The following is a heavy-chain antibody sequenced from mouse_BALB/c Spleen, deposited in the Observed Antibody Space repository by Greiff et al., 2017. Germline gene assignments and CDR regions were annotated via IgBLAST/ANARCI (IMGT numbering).Heavy chain of an antibody. CDR1: GYTFTSYW. D-gene: IGHD2-14*01. CDR2: INPSNGRT. V-gene: IGHV1S81*02. J-gene: IGHJ4*01. Sequence: VQLQQPGAELVKPGASVKLSCKASGYTFTSYWMHWVKQRPGQGLEWIGEINPSNGRTNYNEKFKSKATLTVDKSSSTAYMQLSSLTSEDSAVYYCAREGYRYECYDYWGQGTSVTVSS. CDR3: AREGYRYECYDY.